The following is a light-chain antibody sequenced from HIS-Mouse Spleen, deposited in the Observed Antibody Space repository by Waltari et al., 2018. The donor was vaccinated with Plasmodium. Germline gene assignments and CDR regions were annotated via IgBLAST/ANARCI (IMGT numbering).Light chain of an antibody. V-gene: IGKV1-13*02. CDR2: DAS. Sequence: AIQLTQSPSSLSASVGDRVTITCRASQGISSALAWYQQKPGKAPKLLIYDASGLESGVPSRFSGSRSGTDFTLTISSLQPEDFATYYCQQFNSYPHTFGQGTRLEIK. CDR3: QQFNSYPHT. J-gene: IGKJ5*01. CDR1: QGISSA.